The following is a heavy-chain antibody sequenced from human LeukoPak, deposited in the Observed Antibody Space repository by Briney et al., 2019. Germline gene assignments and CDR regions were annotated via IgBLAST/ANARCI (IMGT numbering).Heavy chain of an antibody. D-gene: IGHD3-3*01. Sequence: GGSLRLFCAASGFTFSSYAMSWVRQAPGKGLEWVSAISGSGGSTYYADSVKGWFTISRDNSKNTLYLQMNSLRAEDTVVYYCAKDRITVFGVVPDVWGKGTTVTVSS. CDR1: GFTFSSYA. CDR3: AKDRITVFGVVPDV. CDR2: ISGSGGST. J-gene: IGHJ6*04. V-gene: IGHV3-23*01.